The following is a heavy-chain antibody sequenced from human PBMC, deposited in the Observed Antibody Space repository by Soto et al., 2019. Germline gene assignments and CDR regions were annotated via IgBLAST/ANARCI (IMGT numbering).Heavy chain of an antibody. Sequence: PSETLSLTCAVYGGSFSGYYWSWIRQPPGKGLEWIGEINHSGSTNYNPSLKSRVTISVDTSKNQFSLKLSSVTAADTAVYYCARGEDIVVVVAAPGGPNWFDPWGQGTLVTGSS. J-gene: IGHJ5*02. CDR1: GGSFSGYY. CDR3: ARGEDIVVVVAAPGGPNWFDP. D-gene: IGHD2-15*01. V-gene: IGHV4-34*01. CDR2: INHSGST.